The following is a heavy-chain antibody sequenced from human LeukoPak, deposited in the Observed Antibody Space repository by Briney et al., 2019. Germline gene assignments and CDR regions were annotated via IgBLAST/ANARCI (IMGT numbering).Heavy chain of an antibody. V-gene: IGHV1-2*02. Sequence: ASVKVSCKASGYTCTGYYMHWVRQAPGQALEWMGWIYPNSGATKYAQKFQGRVTMTRDTSISTAYMELSRLRSDDTAVYYCGTLLSNGPFDYWGQGSLVTVSS. CDR1: GYTCTGYY. CDR3: GTLLSNGPFDY. CDR2: IYPNSGAT. J-gene: IGHJ4*02.